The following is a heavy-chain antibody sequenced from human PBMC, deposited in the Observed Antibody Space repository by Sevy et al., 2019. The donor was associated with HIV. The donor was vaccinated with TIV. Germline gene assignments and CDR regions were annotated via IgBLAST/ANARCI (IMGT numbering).Heavy chain of an antibody. CDR3: VREDMKAPRTRLPFDI. V-gene: IGHV1-2*06. J-gene: IGHJ3*02. CDR1: GYIFSDYN. Sequence: ASVKVSCKTTGYIFSDYNMHWVRQAPGQGLEWMALINPNSGVTIYAHNFRGRVSVTRDTSMSTAYMELCVLTSDDTAVYYCVREDMKAPRTRLPFDIWGQGTMVTVSS. CDR2: INPNSGVT. D-gene: IGHD3-16*01.